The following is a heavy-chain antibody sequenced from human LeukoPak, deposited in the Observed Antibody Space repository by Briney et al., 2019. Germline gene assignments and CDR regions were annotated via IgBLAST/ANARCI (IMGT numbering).Heavy chain of an antibody. CDR1: GYTFTDYY. CDR3: ARVRAVYAFDI. D-gene: IGHD5/OR15-5a*01. Sequence: GASVTVSCKASGYTFTDYYMHWVRQAPGQGLEWMGWINPNSGGTNYAQKFQGRVTMTRDTSISTAYMELSRLRSDDTAVYYCARVRAVYAFDIWGQGTMVTVSS. V-gene: IGHV1-2*02. CDR2: INPNSGGT. J-gene: IGHJ3*02.